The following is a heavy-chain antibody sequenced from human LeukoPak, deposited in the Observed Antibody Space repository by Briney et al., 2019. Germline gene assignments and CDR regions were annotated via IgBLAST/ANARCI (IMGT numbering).Heavy chain of an antibody. D-gene: IGHD6-13*01. J-gene: IGHJ5*02. CDR3: ARHVARIAAAGTVWWFDP. CDR2: IYYSVST. CDR1: GVSLSGYY. Sequence: SGTLSLTCAVSGVSLSGYYWSWIRQPPGKGLEWIGYIYYSVSTNYNPSPKSRVTLSVDTSKTQFSLKLSSVTAADTAVYYCARHVARIAAAGTVWWFDPWGQGTLVTVSS. V-gene: IGHV4-59*08.